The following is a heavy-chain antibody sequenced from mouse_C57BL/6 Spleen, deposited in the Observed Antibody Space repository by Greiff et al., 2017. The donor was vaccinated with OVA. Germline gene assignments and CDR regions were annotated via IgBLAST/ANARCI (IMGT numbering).Heavy chain of an antibody. CDR3: AREAYGSSYWYFDV. Sequence: EVKVVESGGGLVKPGGSLKLSCAASGFTFSSYAMSWVRQTPEKRLEWVATISDGGSYTYYPDNVKGRFTISRDNAKNNLYLQMSHLKSEDTAMYYCAREAYGSSYWYFDVWGTGTTVTVSS. J-gene: IGHJ1*03. CDR2: ISDGGSYT. D-gene: IGHD1-1*01. V-gene: IGHV5-4*01. CDR1: GFTFSSYA.